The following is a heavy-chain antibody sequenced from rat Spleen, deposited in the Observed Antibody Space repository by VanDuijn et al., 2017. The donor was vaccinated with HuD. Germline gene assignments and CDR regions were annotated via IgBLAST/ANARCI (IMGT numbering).Heavy chain of an antibody. Sequence: EVQLQESGPGLVKPSQSLSLTCSVTGYSITSSYRWNWIRKFPGNKLEWMGYITNAGNTNYNPSLKSRISITRDTSKNQFFLQVNSVTTEDTATYYCAKKGTYYGYLYVMDAWGQGASVTVSS. D-gene: IGHD1-9*01. CDR3: AKKGTYYGYLYVMDA. CDR2: ITNAGNT. J-gene: IGHJ4*01. CDR1: GYSITSSYR. V-gene: IGHV3-3*01.